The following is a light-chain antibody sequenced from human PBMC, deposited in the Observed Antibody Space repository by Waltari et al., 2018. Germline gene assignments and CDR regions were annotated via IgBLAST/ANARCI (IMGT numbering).Light chain of an antibody. CDR2: HAS. Sequence: EIVLTQSPGTLSLSPGERATLSCRARKSIGLYLAWYQQKSGQAPRLLIYHASSRSTGIPDRFSGSGSGTDFSLTISRLEPEDFAVYYCQNYERLPATFGQGTNVEIK. V-gene: IGKV3-20*01. J-gene: IGKJ1*01. CDR1: KSIGLY. CDR3: QNYERLPAT.